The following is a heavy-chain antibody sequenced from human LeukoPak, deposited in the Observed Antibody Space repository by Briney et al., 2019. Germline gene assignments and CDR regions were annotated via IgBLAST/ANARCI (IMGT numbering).Heavy chain of an antibody. Sequence: GVSLNISCKGSGYSVTSYWVGWVRQMPGKGLEWMGIIYPGDSDIRYNPSFQGQVPMSADKSISTAYLQWISLKASDTAMYYCARGGSSSDYYYGMDVGGEGTTVTVPS. CDR1: GYSVTSYW. CDR2: IYPGDSDI. V-gene: IGHV5-51*01. D-gene: IGHD6-13*01. J-gene: IGHJ6*04. CDR3: ARGGSSSDYYYGMDV.